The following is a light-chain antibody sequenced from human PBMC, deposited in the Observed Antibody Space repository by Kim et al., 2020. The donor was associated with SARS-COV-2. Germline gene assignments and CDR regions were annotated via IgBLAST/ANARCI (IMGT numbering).Light chain of an antibody. CDR1: SGHSSYA. Sequence: ASVKLTCTASSGHSSYAIAWHQQQPEKGPRYLMKLNSDGSHSKGDGIPDRFSGSSSGAERYLTISSLQSEDEADYYCQTWGTGIHVFGTGTKVTVL. V-gene: IGLV4-69*01. CDR3: QTWGTGIHV. J-gene: IGLJ1*01. CDR2: LNSDGSH.